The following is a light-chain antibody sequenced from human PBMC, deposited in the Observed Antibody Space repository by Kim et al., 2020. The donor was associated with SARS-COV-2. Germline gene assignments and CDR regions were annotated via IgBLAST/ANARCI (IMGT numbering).Light chain of an antibody. J-gene: IGKJ1*01. CDR2: AAS. CDR3: QQSYSTLTWT. Sequence: DIQMTQSPSSLSASVGDRVTITCRASQSISSYLNWNQQKPGKAPKLLIYAASSLQSGVPSRFSGSGSGTDFTLTISSLQPEDFATYYCQQSYSTLTWTFGQGTKVDIK. V-gene: IGKV1-39*01. CDR1: QSISSY.